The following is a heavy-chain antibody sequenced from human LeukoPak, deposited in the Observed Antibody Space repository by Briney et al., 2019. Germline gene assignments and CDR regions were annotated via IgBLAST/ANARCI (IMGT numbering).Heavy chain of an antibody. Sequence: GGSLRLSCAASGFNFSSHWMHWVRQAPGKGLVWVSRLRSSGNGSTYADSVKGRFTISRDNAKNTLFLQMNSLRIEDTAVYCCVRGREVRGRSMDVRGKGTTVIVST. D-gene: IGHD3-10*01. J-gene: IGHJ6*04. CDR2: LRSSGNGS. V-gene: IGHV3-74*03. CDR3: VRGREVRGRSMDV. CDR1: GFNFSSHW.